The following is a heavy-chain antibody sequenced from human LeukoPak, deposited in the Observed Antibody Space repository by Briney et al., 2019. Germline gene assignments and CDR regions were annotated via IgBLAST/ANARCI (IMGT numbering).Heavy chain of an antibody. D-gene: IGHD3-9*01. CDR2: IYWNDDK. V-gene: IGHV2-5*01. CDR3: THTLDWGLSDY. J-gene: IGHJ4*02. Sequence: SGPTLVNPTQPLTLTCTFSGFSLSTSGGVGWIRQPPGKALEWLELIYWNDDKRYSPSLKSRLTITKDTSKNQVVLTMTNMDPVDTGTYYCTHTLDWGLSDYWGQGALVTVSS. CDR1: GFSLSTSGG.